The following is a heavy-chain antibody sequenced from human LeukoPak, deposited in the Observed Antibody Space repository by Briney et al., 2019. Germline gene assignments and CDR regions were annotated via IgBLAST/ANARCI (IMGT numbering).Heavy chain of an antibody. V-gene: IGHV3-30*18. CDR3: AKGDFYGSGRDYYYYMDV. CDR1: GFTFSSYV. Sequence: GGSLRLSCAASGFTFSSYVVHWVRQAPGKGLEWVAFISYDGSNKYYADSVKGRFTISRDNSKNTLYLQMNSLRAEDTAVYNCAKGDFYGSGRDYYYYMDVWGKGTTVTISS. D-gene: IGHD3-10*01. CDR2: ISYDGSNK. J-gene: IGHJ6*03.